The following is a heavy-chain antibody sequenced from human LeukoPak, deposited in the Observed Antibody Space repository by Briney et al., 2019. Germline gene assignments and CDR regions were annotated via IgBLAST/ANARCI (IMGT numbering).Heavy chain of an antibody. J-gene: IGHJ6*02. D-gene: IGHD3-16*02. CDR2: MNPNSGNT. V-gene: IGHV1-8*01. CDR1: GYTFTSYD. Sequence: ASVKVSCKASGYTFTSYDINWVRQATGQGLEWMGWMNPNSGNTGYAQKFKGRVTMTRNTSISTAYMELSSLRSEDTAVYYCGRLRYDYVWGSYRPPIDIWYYYYDMDVWGQGTTVTVSS. CDR3: GRLRYDYVWGSYRPPIDIWYYYYDMDV.